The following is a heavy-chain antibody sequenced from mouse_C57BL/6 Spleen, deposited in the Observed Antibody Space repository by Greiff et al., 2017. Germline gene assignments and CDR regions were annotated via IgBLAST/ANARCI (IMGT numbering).Heavy chain of an antibody. CDR1: GFTFSDYY. CDR2: INYDGSST. J-gene: IGHJ4*01. V-gene: IGHV5-16*01. Sequence: DVKLVESEGGLVQPGSSMKLSCTASGFTFSDYYMAWVRQVPEKGLEWVANINYDGSSTYYLDSLKSRFIISRDNAKNILYLQMSSLKSEDTATYYCARSYDYDEAMDYWGQGTSVTVSS. CDR3: ARSYDYDEAMDY. D-gene: IGHD2-4*01.